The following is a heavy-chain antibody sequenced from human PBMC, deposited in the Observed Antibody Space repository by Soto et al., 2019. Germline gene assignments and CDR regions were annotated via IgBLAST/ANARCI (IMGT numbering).Heavy chain of an antibody. CDR1: VGSFSGYY. J-gene: IGHJ5*02. D-gene: IGHD3-10*01. Sequence: SETLSLTCAVSVGSFSGYYWSWIRQPPGKGLEWIGEINHTGKTNYKPSLKSRVTISVDTSKNQFSLKLTSVTAADTAVYYCARTKWKGVLFDPWGQGTVVTVYS. CDR3: ARTKWKGVLFDP. V-gene: IGHV4-34*01. CDR2: INHTGKT.